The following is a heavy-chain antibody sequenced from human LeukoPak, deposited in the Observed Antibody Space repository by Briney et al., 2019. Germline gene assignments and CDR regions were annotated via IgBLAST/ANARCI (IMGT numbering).Heavy chain of an antibody. D-gene: IGHD2-2*01. CDR2: FFLKGST. CDR1: GGSISSSYW. J-gene: IGHJ4*02. V-gene: IGHV4-4*02. CDR3: ARVARCTSCFDVDY. Sequence: PSGTLSLTCAVSGGSISSSYWWTWVRQPPGKGLEWIGSFFLKGSTYYNPSLKSRVTISVDTSKNQFSLTLSSVTAADAAVYYCARVARCTSCFDVDYWGQGTLVTVSS.